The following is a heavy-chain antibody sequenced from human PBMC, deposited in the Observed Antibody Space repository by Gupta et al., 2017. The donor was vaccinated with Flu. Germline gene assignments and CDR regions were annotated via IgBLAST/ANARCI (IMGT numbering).Heavy chain of an antibody. CDR3: ARETIVVVPAATSNYMDV. Sequence: MNWVRQAPGKGLEWVSYISSSGSTIYYADSVKGRFTISRDNAKNSLYLQMNSLRAEDTAVYYCARETIVVVPAATSNYMDVWGKGTTVTVSS. D-gene: IGHD2-2*01. V-gene: IGHV3-48*03. J-gene: IGHJ6*03. CDR2: ISSSGSTI.